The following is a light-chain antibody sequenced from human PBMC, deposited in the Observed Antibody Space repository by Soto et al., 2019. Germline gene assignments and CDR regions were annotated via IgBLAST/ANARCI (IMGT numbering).Light chain of an antibody. CDR2: DVN. J-gene: IGLJ2*01. V-gene: IGLV2-14*03. CDR1: SSDVGGYNY. CDR3: ASFTRSVTVV. Sequence: QSVLTQPASVSGSPGQSITISCAGTSSDVGGYNYVSWYQQHPGKVPRLIISDVNKRPSGVSDRFSGSKSGNTASLTISGLQGEDEADYYCASFTRSVTVVFGGGTKLTVL.